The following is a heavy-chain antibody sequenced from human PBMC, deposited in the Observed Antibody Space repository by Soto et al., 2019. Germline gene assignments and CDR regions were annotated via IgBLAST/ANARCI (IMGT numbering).Heavy chain of an antibody. CDR1: GGSFSGYY. D-gene: IGHD7-27*01. CDR2: INHSGST. J-gene: IGHJ4*02. CDR3: ARGWGSIFDY. V-gene: IGHV4-34*01. Sequence: QVQLQQWGAGLLKPSETLSLTCAVYGGSFSGYYWSWIRQPPGKGLEWIGEINHSGSTNYNPSLKSRVTISLATSKNQCSLRLSSVTAADTAVYYCARGWGSIFDYWGQGTLVTVSS.